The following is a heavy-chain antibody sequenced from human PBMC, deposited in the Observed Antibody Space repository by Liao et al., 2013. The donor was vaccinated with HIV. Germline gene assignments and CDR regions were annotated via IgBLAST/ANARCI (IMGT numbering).Heavy chain of an antibody. CDR3: ARDIPLYCSSTSCSSYYFDY. J-gene: IGHJ4*02. V-gene: IGHV4-34*01. Sequence: QVQLQQWGAGLLKPSETLSLTCAVYGGSFSGYYWSWIRQPPGKGLEWIGEINHSGSTNYNPSLKSRVTISVDTSKNQFSLKLSSVTAADTAVYYCARDIPLYCSSTSCSSYYFDYWGQGTLVTVSS. CDR2: INHSGST. CDR1: GGSFSGYY. D-gene: IGHD2-2*01.